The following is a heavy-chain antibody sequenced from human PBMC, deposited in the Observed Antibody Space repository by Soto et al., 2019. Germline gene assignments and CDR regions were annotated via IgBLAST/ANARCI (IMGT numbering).Heavy chain of an antibody. D-gene: IGHD3-10*01. CDR1: AGSISGYY. J-gene: IGHJ4*02. Sequence: QVQLQESGPGLVKPSETLSLTCSVSAGSISGYYWSWIRQPPGKGLEWIGYTRYSESTSYNPSLMSRLILSVDTSTNQFSLKLSSVTAADTAVYYCARHDLRGGAYDSWGQGTLVTVSS. CDR2: TRYSEST. V-gene: IGHV4-59*08. CDR3: ARHDLRGGAYDS.